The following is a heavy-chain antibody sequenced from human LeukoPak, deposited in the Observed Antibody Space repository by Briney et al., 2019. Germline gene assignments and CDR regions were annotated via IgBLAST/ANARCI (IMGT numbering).Heavy chain of an antibody. CDR3: ARLNVVGGLFDY. D-gene: IGHD2-21*01. Sequence: PSETLSLTCAVYGESFSGFYWSWIRQSPGKGLEWIGEINHGGSTNYNPSLKTRVTISVDTSKNQFSLKLSSVTAADTAVYYCARLNVVGGLFDYWGQGTLVTVSS. CDR1: GESFSGFY. V-gene: IGHV4-34*01. CDR2: INHGGST. J-gene: IGHJ4*02.